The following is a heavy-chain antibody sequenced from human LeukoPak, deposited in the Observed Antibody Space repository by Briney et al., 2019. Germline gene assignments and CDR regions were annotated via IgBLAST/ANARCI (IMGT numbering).Heavy chain of an antibody. Sequence: VASVKVSCKASGYTFTSYDISWVRQAPGQGLEWMGGIIPIFGTANYAQKFQGRVTITTDVSTSTAYMELSSLRSEDTAVYYCARDQGEYCSSTSCDKDHAFDIWGQGTMVTVSS. V-gene: IGHV1-69*05. D-gene: IGHD2-2*02. CDR2: IIPIFGTA. J-gene: IGHJ3*02. CDR1: GYTFTSYD. CDR3: ARDQGEYCSSTSCDKDHAFDI.